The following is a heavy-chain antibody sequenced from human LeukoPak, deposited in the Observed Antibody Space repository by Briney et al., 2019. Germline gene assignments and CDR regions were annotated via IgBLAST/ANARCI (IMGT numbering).Heavy chain of an antibody. CDR2: IYYSGST. J-gene: IGHJ2*01. Sequence: SETLSLTCTVSGGSISSSSYYWGWIRQPPGKGLEWIGCIYYSGSTYYNPSFKSRVTISVDTSKNQFSLKLSSVTAADTAVYYCARGELSTVVPAAIDPYWYFDLWGRGTLVTVSS. V-gene: IGHV4-39*07. CDR3: ARGELSTVVPAAIDPYWYFDL. CDR1: GGSISSSSYY. D-gene: IGHD2-2*01.